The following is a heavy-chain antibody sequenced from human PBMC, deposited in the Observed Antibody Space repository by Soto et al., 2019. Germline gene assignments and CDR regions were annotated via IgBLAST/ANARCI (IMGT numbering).Heavy chain of an antibody. CDR2: IYHSGTT. CDR3: TRRGDGSGSLDY. Sequence: QVQLQESGPGLVKPSGTLSLTCAVSGGSISSSNWWSWVRQPPGKGLEWIGEIYHSGTTNYNPSLKSRVTISVDKSNNQFSLKLTSLTAADTAVYFCTRRGDGSGSLDYWGQGTLVTVFS. D-gene: IGHD3-10*01. V-gene: IGHV4-4*02. CDR1: GGSISSSNW. J-gene: IGHJ4*02.